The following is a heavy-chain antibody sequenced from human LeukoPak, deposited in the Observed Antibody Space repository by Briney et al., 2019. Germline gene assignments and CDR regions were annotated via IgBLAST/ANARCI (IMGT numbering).Heavy chain of an antibody. Sequence: GGSLRLSCAASGFTFTTYWMAWVRQAPGKGLELVATIDRKGRAEYYVGSVEGRFTVSRDNTQNLLYLQMNGLRAEDTALYFCAREDWATFDNWGQGTMVTVSS. V-gene: IGHV3-7*01. CDR2: IDRKGRAE. CDR1: GFTFTTYW. D-gene: IGHD3/OR15-3a*01. J-gene: IGHJ1*01. CDR3: AREDWATFDN.